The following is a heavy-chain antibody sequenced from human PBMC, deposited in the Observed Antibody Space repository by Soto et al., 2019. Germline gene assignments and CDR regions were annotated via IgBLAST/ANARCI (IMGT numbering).Heavy chain of an antibody. CDR1: GFTFSSYA. CDR3: AKDTQTDYFYCSGGSCYFDY. CDR2: ISGSGGST. J-gene: IGHJ4*02. D-gene: IGHD2-15*01. Sequence: EVQLLESGGGLVQPGGSLRLSCAASGFTFSSYAMSWVRQAPGKGLEWVSAISGSGGSTYYADSVKGRFTISRDNSKNTPYLQMNSLRAEDTAVYYCAKDTQTDYFYCSGGSCYFDYWCQGTLVTVSS. V-gene: IGHV3-23*01.